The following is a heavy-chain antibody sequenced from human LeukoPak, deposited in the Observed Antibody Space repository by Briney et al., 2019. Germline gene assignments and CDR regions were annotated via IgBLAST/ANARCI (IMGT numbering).Heavy chain of an antibody. CDR3: ARTKDYYGSGSYEY. CDR2: INHSGST. J-gene: IGHJ4*02. D-gene: IGHD3-10*01. Sequence: SETLSLTCAVYGGSFSGYYWSWIRQPPGKGLEWIGEINHSGSTNYNPSLKSRVTISVDTSKNQFSLKLSSVTAADTAVYYCARTKDYYGSGSYEYWGQGTLVTVSS. V-gene: IGHV4-34*01. CDR1: GGSFSGYY.